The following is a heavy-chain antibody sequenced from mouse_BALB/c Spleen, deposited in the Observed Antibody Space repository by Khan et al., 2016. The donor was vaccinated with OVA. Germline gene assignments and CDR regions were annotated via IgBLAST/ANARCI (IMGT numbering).Heavy chain of an antibody. V-gene: IGHV3-8*02. D-gene: IGHD2-12*01. J-gene: IGHJ3*01. Sequence: VQLKESGPSLVKPSQTLSLTCSVTGDSITSGYWNWIRKFPGNKLEYMGYIIYTGYTYYNPSLKSRISITRHTSTNQSYLQLSVVTDEDTATYYCARSTYRYAFVYWGQGTLVTVSA. CDR2: IIYTGYT. CDR1: GDSITSGY. CDR3: ARSTYRYAFVY.